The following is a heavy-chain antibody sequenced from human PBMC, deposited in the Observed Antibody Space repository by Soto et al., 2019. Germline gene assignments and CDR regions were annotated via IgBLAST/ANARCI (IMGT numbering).Heavy chain of an antibody. Sequence: PSDTLSLTCSVSGDSITSGDYYWTWIRQPPGKGLEWIGYIDYSGITYSNPSLKSRITISVDTSKNQFSLRLSSVTAADTAVYYCARDRCTLTSCYSWFDPWGQGTLVTVSS. CDR1: GDSITSGDYY. CDR3: ARDRCTLTSCYSWFDP. J-gene: IGHJ5*02. V-gene: IGHV4-30-4*02. CDR2: IDYSGIT. D-gene: IGHD2-2*01.